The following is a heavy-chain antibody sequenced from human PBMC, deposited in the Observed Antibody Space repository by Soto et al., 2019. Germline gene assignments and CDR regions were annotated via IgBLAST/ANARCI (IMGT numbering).Heavy chain of an antibody. Sequence: ASVKVSCKASGYTFTGYYMHWVRQAPGQGLEWMGWINPNSGGTNYAQKFQGWVTMTRDTSISTAYMELSRLRSDDTAVYYCARGPPLPTVAFDYWGQGTLVTVSS. CDR3: ARGPPLPTVAFDY. CDR2: INPNSGGT. V-gene: IGHV1-2*04. D-gene: IGHD4-17*01. J-gene: IGHJ4*02. CDR1: GYTFTGYY.